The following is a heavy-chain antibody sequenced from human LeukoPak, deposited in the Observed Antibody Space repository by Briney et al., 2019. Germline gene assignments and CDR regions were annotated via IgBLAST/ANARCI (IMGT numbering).Heavy chain of an antibody. J-gene: IGHJ4*02. CDR3: GRDYRASGIIFVFDS. Sequence: ASVKVSCKASGHTLTSNGISWVRQAPGQGLEWMGWINTYNGDTNYAQNFQGRVTMTTDTSTSTAYTELRSLRSDDTAVYYCGRDYRASGIIFVFDSWGQGTLVTVSS. CDR1: GHTLTSNG. D-gene: IGHD3-10*01. CDR2: INTYNGDT. V-gene: IGHV1-18*01.